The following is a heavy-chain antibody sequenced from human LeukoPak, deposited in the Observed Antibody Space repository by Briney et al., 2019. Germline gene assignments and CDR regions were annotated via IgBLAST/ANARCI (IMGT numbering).Heavy chain of an antibody. V-gene: IGHV4-38-2*02. CDR3: ARVGYYPDYYMDV. J-gene: IGHJ6*03. CDR1: GYSISSGYY. CDR2: IFHSGST. Sequence: SETLSLTCTVSGYSISSGYYWGWIRQPPGKGLEWIGTIFHSGSTYSDPSLKSRVTISVDTSKNQFSLNLSSVTAADTAVYYCARVGYYPDYYMDVWGKGTTVTVSS. D-gene: IGHD2-21*01.